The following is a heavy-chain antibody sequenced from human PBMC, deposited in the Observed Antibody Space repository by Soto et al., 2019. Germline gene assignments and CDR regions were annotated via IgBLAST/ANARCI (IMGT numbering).Heavy chain of an antibody. CDR1: GFTFSSYW. CDR3: AIRVSYYNSSVYLDY. CDR2: INSDGSST. Sequence: PGGSLRLSCAASGFTFSSYWMHWVRQAPGKGLVWVSRINSDGSSTSYADSVKGRFTISRDNAKNTLYLQMNSLRAEDTAVYYCAIRVSYYNSSVYLDYGGRGTRVTVS. J-gene: IGHJ4*02. D-gene: IGHD3-22*01. V-gene: IGHV3-74*01.